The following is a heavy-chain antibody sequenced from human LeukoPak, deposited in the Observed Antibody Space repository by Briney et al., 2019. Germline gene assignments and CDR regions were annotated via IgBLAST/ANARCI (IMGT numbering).Heavy chain of an antibody. Sequence: PSQTLSLTCAVSGGSISSGGYSWSWIRQPPGKGLEWIGYIYHSGSTYYNPSLKSRVTISVDRSKNQFSLKLSSVTAADTAVYYCARGGFYYGSGTLGRHTYFDYWGQGTLVTVFS. CDR2: IYHSGST. CDR3: ARGGFYYGSGTLGRHTYFDY. CDR1: GGSISSGGYS. D-gene: IGHD3-10*01. V-gene: IGHV4-30-2*01. J-gene: IGHJ4*02.